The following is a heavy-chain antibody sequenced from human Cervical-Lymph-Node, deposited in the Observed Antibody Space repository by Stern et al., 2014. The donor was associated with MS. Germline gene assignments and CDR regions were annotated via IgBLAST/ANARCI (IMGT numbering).Heavy chain of an antibody. CDR1: GFTFSSYS. J-gene: IGHJ4*02. Sequence: EVQLVESGGGLVKPGGSLRLSCAASGFTFSSYSMNCVRQAPGKGLEWVSSISTTSSYIYYADSVKGRFTISRDNAKNSLYLQMNSLRAEDTAVYYCARDAKTYYYGSGSHNDYWGQGTLVTVSS. D-gene: IGHD3-10*01. V-gene: IGHV3-21*01. CDR3: ARDAKTYYYGSGSHNDY. CDR2: ISTTSSYI.